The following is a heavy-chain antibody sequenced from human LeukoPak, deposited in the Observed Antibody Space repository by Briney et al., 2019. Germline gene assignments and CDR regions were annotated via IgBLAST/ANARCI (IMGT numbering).Heavy chain of an antibody. CDR1: GYTFTGYY. CDR3: ARDVGEYCSSTNCYASHY. CDR2: INPHSGGT. Sequence: ASVKVSCKASGYTFTGYYIHWVRQATGQGREWMGWINPHSGGTNYAQKFQGGVTMTRDTSITTAYMELSSLRSDDTAVYYCARDVGEYCSSTNCYASHYWGQGTLVTVSS. D-gene: IGHD2-2*01. J-gene: IGHJ4*02. V-gene: IGHV1-2*02.